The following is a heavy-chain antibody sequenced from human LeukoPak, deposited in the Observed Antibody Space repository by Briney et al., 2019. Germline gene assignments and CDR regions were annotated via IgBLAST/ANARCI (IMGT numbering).Heavy chain of an antibody. D-gene: IGHD3-22*01. CDR3: ARGRYYDSSGYRKNDY. CDR2: INRSGST. Sequence: SETLSLTCAVYGGSFSGYYWSWIRQPPGKGLEWIGEINRSGSTNYNPSLKSRVTISVDTSKNQFSLKLSSVTAADTAVYYCARGRYYDSSGYRKNDYWGQGTLVTVSS. J-gene: IGHJ4*02. CDR1: GGSFSGYY. V-gene: IGHV4-34*01.